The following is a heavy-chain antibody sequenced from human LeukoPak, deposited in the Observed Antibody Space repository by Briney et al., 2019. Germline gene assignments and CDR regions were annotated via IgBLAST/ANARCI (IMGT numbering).Heavy chain of an antibody. CDR2: IRYDGSNK. J-gene: IGHJ4*02. CDR3: AEDLSSSHYNMRH. V-gene: IGHV3-30*02. D-gene: IGHD3-22*01. CDR1: GFTFSSYT. Sequence: GGSLRLSWAASGFTFSSYTMHWVRQAPGKGLEWVAFIRYDGSNKYYADSVKGRFTISRDNSKNTLYLQMKSLRPEDTAVYYCAEDLSSSHYNMRHWGQGTLVTVSS.